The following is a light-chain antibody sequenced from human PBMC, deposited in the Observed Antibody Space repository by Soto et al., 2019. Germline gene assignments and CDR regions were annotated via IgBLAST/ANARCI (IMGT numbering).Light chain of an antibody. CDR1: QSVSSK. CDR3: QQYNNWPPIT. Sequence: IVVTQSPATLSVSPGERATLPCRASQSVSSKLAWYQQKPGQAPRLLIYGASTRATGIPARFSGSGSGTEFTLTISSLQSEDFAVYYCQQYNNWPPITFGQGTRLEIK. CDR2: GAS. V-gene: IGKV3-15*01. J-gene: IGKJ5*01.